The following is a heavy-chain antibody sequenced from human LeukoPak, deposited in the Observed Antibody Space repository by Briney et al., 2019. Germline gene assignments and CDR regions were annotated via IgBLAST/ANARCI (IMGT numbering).Heavy chain of an antibody. D-gene: IGHD2-2*01. J-gene: IGHJ4*02. CDR1: DYSISSGYY. V-gene: IGHV4-38-2*01. Sequence: SETLSLTCAVSDYSISSGYYWGWIRQPPGKGLEWIGSIYHSGSTYYNPSLKSRVTISVDTSKNQFSLKLSSVTAADTAVYYCARPSLGLPAAFFDYWGQGTLVTVS. CDR3: ARPSLGLPAAFFDY. CDR2: IYHSGST.